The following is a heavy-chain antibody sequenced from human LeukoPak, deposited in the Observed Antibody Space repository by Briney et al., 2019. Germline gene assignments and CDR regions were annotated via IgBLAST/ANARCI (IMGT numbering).Heavy chain of an antibody. CDR1: GFTISDYW. D-gene: IGHD2/OR15-2a*01. J-gene: IGHJ4*02. CDR3: VRGAYYAAY. Sequence: PGGSLRLSCVASGFTISDYWMSWVRQTPGKGLEWVANIKQDGTEKYYVGSVKGRVNISRDNVKNALFLQMNSLRLEDTGVYYCVRGAYYAAYWGQGALVTVSS. V-gene: IGHV3-7*01. CDR2: IKQDGTEK.